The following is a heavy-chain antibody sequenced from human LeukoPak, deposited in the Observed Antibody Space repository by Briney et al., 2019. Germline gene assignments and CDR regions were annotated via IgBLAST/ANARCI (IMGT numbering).Heavy chain of an antibody. CDR2: INSNSADT. J-gene: IGHJ3*02. Sequence: GASVKVSCKTSGYSFIDYYIHWVRQAPGQGLEWMGWINSNSADTNYAQNFQGRVTMTRDTSISTAYMELSRLRSDDTAVYYCARVGIGYGDYVEGAAFDIWGQGTMVTVSS. D-gene: IGHD4-17*01. V-gene: IGHV1-2*02. CDR3: ARVGIGYGDYVEGAAFDI. CDR1: GYSFIDYY.